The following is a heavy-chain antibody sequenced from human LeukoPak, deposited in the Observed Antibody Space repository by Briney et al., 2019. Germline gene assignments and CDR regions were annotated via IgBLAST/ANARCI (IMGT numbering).Heavy chain of an antibody. Sequence: ASVKVSCKASGYVFTNFGISWVRQAPGQGLEWMGWINPNSGGTNSAQKFQGRVTMTRDTSIITAYMELSRLRSDDTAVYFCARGYYDSSDYEYFQHWGQGTLVTVSS. V-gene: IGHV1-2*02. CDR1: GYVFTNFG. CDR2: INPNSGGT. D-gene: IGHD3-22*01. CDR3: ARGYYDSSDYEYFQH. J-gene: IGHJ1*01.